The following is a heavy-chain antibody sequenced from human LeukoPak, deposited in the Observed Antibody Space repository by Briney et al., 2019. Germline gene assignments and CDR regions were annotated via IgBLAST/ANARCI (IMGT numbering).Heavy chain of an antibody. V-gene: IGHV3-21*01. CDR1: GFTFSSYS. CDR2: ISSSSSYI. D-gene: IGHD3-22*01. Sequence: PGGSLRLSCAASGFTFSSYSMNWVRQAPGKWLEWVSSISSSSSYIYYADSVKGRFTISRDNAKDSLYLQMNSLRAEDTAVYYCARGYDSSGYTTFDYWGQGTLVTVSS. CDR3: ARGYDSSGYTTFDY. J-gene: IGHJ4*02.